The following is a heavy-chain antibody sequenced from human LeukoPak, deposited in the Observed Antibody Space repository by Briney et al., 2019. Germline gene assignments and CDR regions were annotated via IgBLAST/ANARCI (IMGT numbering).Heavy chain of an antibody. Sequence: SETLSLTCAVYGGSFSGYYWSWIRQPPGKGLEWIGEINHSGSTNYNPSLKSRVTISVDTSKNQFSLKLSSVTAADTAAYYCARLNDSSGYYQWYFDYWGQGTLVTVSS. D-gene: IGHD3-22*01. V-gene: IGHV4-34*01. J-gene: IGHJ4*02. CDR1: GGSFSGYY. CDR3: ARLNDSSGYYQWYFDY. CDR2: INHSGST.